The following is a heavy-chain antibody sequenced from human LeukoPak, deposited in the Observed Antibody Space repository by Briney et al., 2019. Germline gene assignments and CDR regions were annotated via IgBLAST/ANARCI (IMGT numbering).Heavy chain of an antibody. CDR2: IIPILGIA. Sequence: ASVKVSCKASGGTFSSYAISWVRQAPGQGLEWMGRIIPILGIANYAQKFQGRVTITADKSTSTAYMELSSLRSKDTAVYYCARVMTTVTTDWFAPWGQGTLVTVSS. J-gene: IGHJ5*02. CDR3: ARVMTTVTTDWFAP. V-gene: IGHV1-69*04. D-gene: IGHD4-17*01. CDR1: GGTFSSYA.